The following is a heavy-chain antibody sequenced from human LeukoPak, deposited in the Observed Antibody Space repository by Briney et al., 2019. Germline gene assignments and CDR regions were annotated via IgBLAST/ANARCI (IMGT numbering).Heavy chain of an antibody. CDR1: GFTFDDYA. Sequence: GRSLRLSCAASGFTFDDYAMHWVRQAPGKGLEWVSGISWNSGSIGYADSVKGRFTISRDNAKNSLYLQMNSLRAEDTAVYYCARDLGYCTSTSCYSLYGMDVWGKGTTVTVSS. J-gene: IGHJ6*04. CDR3: ARDLGYCTSTSCYSLYGMDV. D-gene: IGHD2-2*02. V-gene: IGHV3-9*01. CDR2: ISWNSGSI.